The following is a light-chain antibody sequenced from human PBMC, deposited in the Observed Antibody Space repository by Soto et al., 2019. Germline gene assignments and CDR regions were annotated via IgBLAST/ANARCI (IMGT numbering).Light chain of an antibody. CDR1: SGSVSTSYY. CDR3: VLYMGSGLWV. CDR2: STN. Sequence: QTVVTQAPSFSVSPGGTVTLTCGLSSGSVSTSYYPSWYQQTPGQAPRTLIYSTNTRSSGVPDRFSGSILGNKAALTITGAQADDESDYYCVLYMGSGLWVFGTGTKLTVL. V-gene: IGLV8-61*01. J-gene: IGLJ1*01.